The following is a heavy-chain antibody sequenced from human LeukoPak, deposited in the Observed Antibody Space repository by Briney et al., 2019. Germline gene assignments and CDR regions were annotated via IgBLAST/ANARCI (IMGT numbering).Heavy chain of an antibody. CDR2: IYNSGST. J-gene: IGHJ6*03. D-gene: IGHD2-2*01. CDR1: GGSMRSYF. CDR3: AREEGSSTSYYYYYMDV. Sequence: SETLSLTCTVSGGSMRSYFWNWIRQPAGKGLEWIGRIYNSGSTKYNPSLKSRVTMSVDTSKNQFSLKLSSVTAADTAVYYCAREEGSSTSYYYYYMDVWGKGTTVTVSS. V-gene: IGHV4-4*07.